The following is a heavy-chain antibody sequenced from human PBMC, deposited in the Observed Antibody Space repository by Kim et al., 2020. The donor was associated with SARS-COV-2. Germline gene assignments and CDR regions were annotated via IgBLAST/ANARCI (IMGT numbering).Heavy chain of an antibody. J-gene: IGHJ4*02. CDR3: AKATDYDSSGYPLDY. CDR2: ISWNSGSI. V-gene: IGHV3-9*01. CDR1: GFTFDDYA. D-gene: IGHD3-22*01. Sequence: GGSLRLSCAASGFTFDDYAMHWVRQAPGKGLEWVSGISWNSGSIGYADSVKGRFTISRDNAKNSLYLQMNSLRAEDTALYYCAKATDYDSSGYPLDYWGQGTLVTVSS.